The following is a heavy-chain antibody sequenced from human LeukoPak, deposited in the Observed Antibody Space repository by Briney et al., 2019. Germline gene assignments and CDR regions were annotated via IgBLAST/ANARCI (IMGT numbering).Heavy chain of an antibody. V-gene: IGHV1-18*01. CDR1: GYTFTSYG. D-gene: IGHD4-17*01. J-gene: IGHJ3*02. CDR2: ISAYNGNT. CDR3: ARVAYGDYVGAFDI. Sequence: ASVKVSCKASGYTFTSYGISWVRQAPGQGLEWMGWISAYNGNTNYAQKLQGRVAMTTDTSTSTAYMELRSLRSDDTAVYYCARVAYGDYVGAFDIWGQGTMVTVSS.